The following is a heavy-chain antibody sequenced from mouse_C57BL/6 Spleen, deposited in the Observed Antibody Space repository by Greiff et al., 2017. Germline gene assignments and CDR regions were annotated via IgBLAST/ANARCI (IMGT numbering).Heavy chain of an antibody. J-gene: IGHJ2*01. D-gene: IGHD1-1*01. Sequence: EVKLMESGAELVRPGSSVKMSCKTSGYTFTSYGINWVKQRPGQGLEWIGYIYIGNGYTEYNEKFKGKATLTSDTSSSTAYMQLSSLTSEDSAIYFCARSGSKYYGSSYYFDDWGQGTTLTVSS. V-gene: IGHV1-58*01. CDR3: ARSGSKYYGSSYYFDD. CDR1: GYTFTSYG. CDR2: IYIGNGYT.